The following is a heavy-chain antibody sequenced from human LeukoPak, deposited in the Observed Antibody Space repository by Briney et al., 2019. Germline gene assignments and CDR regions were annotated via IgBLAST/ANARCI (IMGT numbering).Heavy chain of an antibody. V-gene: IGHV3-21*01. CDR1: GFTFSSYG. Sequence: GGSLRLSCAASGFTFSSYGINWVRQAPGKGLEWVSSISASSNFIYYADSVKGRFTISRDNAKNSLYLQMDSLRVEDTAVYYCVRTGIRNDFWSGFDYWGQGSLVTVSS. J-gene: IGHJ4*02. CDR3: VRTGIRNDFWSGFDY. CDR2: ISASSNFI. D-gene: IGHD3-3*01.